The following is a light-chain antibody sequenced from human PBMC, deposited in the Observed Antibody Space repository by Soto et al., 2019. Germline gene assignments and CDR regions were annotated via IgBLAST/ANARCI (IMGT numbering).Light chain of an antibody. V-gene: IGKV3-11*01. CDR1: QSVSSY. CDR3: QQRSNWSIT. J-gene: IGKJ5*01. CDR2: DAS. Sequence: EIVLGQSPATLSLSPGERATVSCRASQSVSSYLAWYQQKPGQAPRLLIYDASNRATGIPARFSGSGSGTDFTLTISSLEPEDFAVYYCQQRSNWSITFGQGTRLEIK.